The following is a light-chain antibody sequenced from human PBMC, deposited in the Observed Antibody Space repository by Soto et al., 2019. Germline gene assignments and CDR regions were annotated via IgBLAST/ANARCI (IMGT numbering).Light chain of an antibody. CDR2: DAS. CDR1: QSVSSY. V-gene: IGKV3-11*01. CDR3: QQRRNWPPLT. J-gene: IGKJ4*01. Sequence: EIVLTQSPATLSLSPVERATLSCRTSQSVSSYLAWYQQKPGQAPRLLIYDASNRATGIPARFSGSGSGTDFTLTISSLEPEDFAVYYCQQRRNWPPLTFGGGTKVEI.